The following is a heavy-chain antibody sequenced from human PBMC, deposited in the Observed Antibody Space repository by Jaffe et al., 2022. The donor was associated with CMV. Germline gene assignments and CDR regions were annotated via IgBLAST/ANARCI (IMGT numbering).Heavy chain of an antibody. Sequence: QVQLVQSGAEVKKPGASVKVSCKASGYIFTNYYMHWVRQAPGQGLEWMAMINPRGGSTSYAQKLQGRVTMTRDTSTSTVYMELSSLRSEDTAVYYCARVLWGSNSCYDYWGQGTLVTVSS. J-gene: IGHJ4*02. CDR2: INPRGGST. V-gene: IGHV1-46*04. CDR1: GYIFTNYY. CDR3: ARVLWGSNSCYDY. D-gene: IGHD3-16*01.